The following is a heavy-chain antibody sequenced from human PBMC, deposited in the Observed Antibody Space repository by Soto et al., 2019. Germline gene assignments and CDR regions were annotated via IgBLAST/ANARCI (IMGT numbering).Heavy chain of an antibody. V-gene: IGHV3-23*01. CDR3: AKDGVPGTTLYYYYYMDV. D-gene: IGHD1-1*01. Sequence: GGSLSLSCTASGFNLSSSAMSWVRRAPGKELEWVSAISGSGGSTYYADSVKGRFTISRDNSKNTLYLQMNSLRAEDTAVYYCAKDGVPGTTLYYYYYMDVWGKGTTVTVS. CDR2: ISGSGGST. J-gene: IGHJ6*03. CDR1: GFNLSSSA.